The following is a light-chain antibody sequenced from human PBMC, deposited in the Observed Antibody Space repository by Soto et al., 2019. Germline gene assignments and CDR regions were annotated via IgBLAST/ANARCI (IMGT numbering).Light chain of an antibody. J-gene: IGKJ4*01. CDR2: GAS. CDR1: QSVSSH. V-gene: IGKV3-15*01. CDR3: EEYSSCPLT. Sequence: EKVMTQSPATLSVSPGERATLSCRASQSVSSHLAWYQQKPGQAPRLLTYGASSRATGIPARFSGSGSWTEFTPTIRSLQSEDSAVDFCEEYSSCPLTFGGGTKVEIK.